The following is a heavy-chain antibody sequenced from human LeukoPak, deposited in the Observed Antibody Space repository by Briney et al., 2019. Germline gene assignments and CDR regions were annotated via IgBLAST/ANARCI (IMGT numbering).Heavy chain of an antibody. J-gene: IGHJ4*02. CDR3: ARAQYYSDSTGYYYLHY. CDR2: ISSSSSTI. CDR1: GFTFSSYH. V-gene: IGHV3-48*01. D-gene: IGHD3-22*01. Sequence: GGSLRLSCAASGFTFSSYHMNWVRQAPGKGLEWVSYISSSSSTIYYADSVKGRFTISRDNAKNSLYLQTNSLRAEDTAVYYCARAQYYSDSTGYYYLHYWGQGTLVTVSS.